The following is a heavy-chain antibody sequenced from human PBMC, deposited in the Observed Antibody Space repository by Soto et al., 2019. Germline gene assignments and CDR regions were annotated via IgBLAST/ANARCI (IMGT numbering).Heavy chain of an antibody. CDR1: GFTFSSYA. V-gene: IGHV3-23*01. CDR3: AKALDTIFGVVNDAFDI. CDR2: ISGSGGST. J-gene: IGHJ3*02. D-gene: IGHD3-3*01. Sequence: PGGSLRLSCAASGFTFSSYAMSWVRQAPGKGLEWVSAISGSGGSTYYADSVKGRFTISRDNSKNTLYLQMNSLRAEDTAVYYCAKALDTIFGVVNDAFDIWGQGTMVTVSS.